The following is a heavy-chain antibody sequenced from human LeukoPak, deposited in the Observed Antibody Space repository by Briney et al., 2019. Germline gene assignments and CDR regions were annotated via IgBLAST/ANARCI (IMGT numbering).Heavy chain of an antibody. Sequence: GGSLRLSCAASGFTFRSYAMSWVRQAPGKGLEWVSTVTGGGGTTYYADSVKGRFTISRDNSKNTVYLQLNSLRADDTAVYYCAKASWVSSTDAVRWGQGALVTVSS. D-gene: IGHD3-16*01. V-gene: IGHV3-23*01. CDR3: AKASWVSSTDAVR. CDR2: VTGGGGTT. CDR1: GFTFRSYA. J-gene: IGHJ4*02.